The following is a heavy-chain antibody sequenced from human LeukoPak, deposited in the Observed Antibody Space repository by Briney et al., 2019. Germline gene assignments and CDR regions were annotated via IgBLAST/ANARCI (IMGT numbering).Heavy chain of an antibody. CDR3: ARAGGSTVSHSDY. CDR2: ISSSTSYI. V-gene: IGHV3-21*01. Sequence: GGSLRLSCAASGSTFSSYSMNWIRQTPGKGLEWVSSISSSTSYIYYADSVKGRFTISKDNAKNSLYLQMNSLRAEDTAVYYCARAGGSTVSHSDYWGQGTLVTVSS. D-gene: IGHD4-17*01. J-gene: IGHJ4*02. CDR1: GSTFSSYS.